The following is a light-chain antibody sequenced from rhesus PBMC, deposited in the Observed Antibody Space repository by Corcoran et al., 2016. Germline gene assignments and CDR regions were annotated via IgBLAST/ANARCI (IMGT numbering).Light chain of an antibody. J-gene: IGKJ3*01. V-gene: IGKV1-28*03. CDR1: QGISSY. CDR3: LQHNSYPFP. CDR2: DAS. Sequence: DIQMTQSPSSLSASVGDTVTITCRASQGISSYLNWFQQKQGKAPTLLIYDASSLEIGVPSRFSGSGSGTDFTLTISSLQPEDFAAYYFLQHNSYPFPFGPGTKLDIK.